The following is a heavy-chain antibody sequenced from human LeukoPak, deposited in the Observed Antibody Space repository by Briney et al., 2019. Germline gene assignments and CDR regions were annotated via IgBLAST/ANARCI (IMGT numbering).Heavy chain of an antibody. D-gene: IGHD3-10*01. CDR3: ARRGPDYYGSGSYFEPTPFDY. Sequence: SETLSLTCTVSGGSISSSSYYWGWIRQPPGKGLEWIGSIYYSGSTYYNPSLKSRVTISVDTSKNQFSLKLSSVTAADTAVYYCARRGPDYYGSGSYFEPTPFDYWGQGTLVTVSS. CDR1: GGSISSSSYY. CDR2: IYYSGST. V-gene: IGHV4-39*01. J-gene: IGHJ4*02.